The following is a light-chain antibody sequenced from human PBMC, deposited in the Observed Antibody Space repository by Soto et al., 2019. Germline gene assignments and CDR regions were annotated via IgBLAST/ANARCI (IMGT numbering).Light chain of an antibody. V-gene: IGKV3-20*01. CDR3: QHYGTSFA. CDR1: QSVSSTY. Sequence: EIVMTQSPGTLSVFPGERVTLSCRASQSVSSTYFAWYQQKPGQAPRLLIYGASSRATGVPDRFSGSGSGTDLTLTISRLEPEDFAVYYCQHYGTSFAFGQGTRLEIK. J-gene: IGKJ5*01. CDR2: GAS.